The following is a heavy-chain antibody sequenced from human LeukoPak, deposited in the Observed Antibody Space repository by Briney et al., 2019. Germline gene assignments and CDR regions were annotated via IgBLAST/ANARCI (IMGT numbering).Heavy chain of an antibody. D-gene: IGHD3-10*01. CDR2: ISGSGGST. Sequence: PGGSLRLSCGASGFTFSSYAMSWVRQAPGKGLEWVSAISGSGGSTYYADSVKGRFTISRDNSKNTLYLQMNSLRAEDTAVYYCAKSAELLWFGELSYAFDIWGQGTMVTVSS. J-gene: IGHJ3*02. V-gene: IGHV3-23*01. CDR3: AKSAELLWFGELSYAFDI. CDR1: GFTFSSYA.